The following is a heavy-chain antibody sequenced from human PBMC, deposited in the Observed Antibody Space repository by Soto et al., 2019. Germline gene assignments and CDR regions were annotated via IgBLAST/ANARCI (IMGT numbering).Heavy chain of an antibody. Sequence: QVQPVQSGAEVKKPGASVKVSCKASGYTFTSYDINWVRQATGQGLEWMGWMNPNSGNTGYAQKFQGRVTMTRNTSISTAYMELSSLRSEDTAVYYCARGRSYDYIWGSYRFNSYYMDVWGKGTTVTVSS. CDR2: MNPNSGNT. CDR3: ARGRSYDYIWGSYRFNSYYMDV. V-gene: IGHV1-8*01. J-gene: IGHJ6*03. D-gene: IGHD3-16*02. CDR1: GYTFTSYD.